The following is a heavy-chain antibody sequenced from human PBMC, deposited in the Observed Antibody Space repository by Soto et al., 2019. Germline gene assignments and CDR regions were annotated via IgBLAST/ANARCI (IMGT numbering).Heavy chain of an antibody. CDR3: ASVDTAMDNNCYYYGMDV. J-gene: IGHJ6*02. CDR1: GGTFSSYA. Sequence: SVKVSCKASGGTFSSYAISWVRQAPGQGLEWMGGIIPIFGTANYAQKFQGRVTITANESTSTAYMELSSLRSEDTAVYYCASVDTAMDNNCYYYGMDVWGQGTTVTVSS. D-gene: IGHD5-18*01. V-gene: IGHV1-69*13. CDR2: IIPIFGTA.